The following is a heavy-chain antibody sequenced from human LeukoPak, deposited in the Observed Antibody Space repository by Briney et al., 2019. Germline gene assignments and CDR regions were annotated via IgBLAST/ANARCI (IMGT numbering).Heavy chain of an antibody. CDR2: IWYDGSNK. Sequence: GGSLRLSCAASGFTFSSYGMHWVRQAPGKGLEWVAVIWYDGSNKYYADSVKGRFTISRDNSKNTLYLQMNSLRAEDTAVYYCAKAKYSGSYYGHAFDIWGQGTTVTVSS. J-gene: IGHJ3*02. D-gene: IGHD1-26*01. V-gene: IGHV3-33*06. CDR1: GFTFSSYG. CDR3: AKAKYSGSYYGHAFDI.